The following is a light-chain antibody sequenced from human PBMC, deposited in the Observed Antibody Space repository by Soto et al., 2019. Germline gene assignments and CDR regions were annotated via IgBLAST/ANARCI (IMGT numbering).Light chain of an antibody. CDR1: QSLLHSNGYNY. V-gene: IGKV2-28*01. Sequence: DIVMNQSPYSLPVTPGESASISCRSSQSLLHSNGYNYLDWYLQKPGQSQQLLIYLGSNRASGVPDRFSGSGSGTNFTLKISRVEAEDVGVYYCMQALKSLSFGGGTKVEIK. J-gene: IGKJ4*01. CDR2: LGS. CDR3: MQALKSLS.